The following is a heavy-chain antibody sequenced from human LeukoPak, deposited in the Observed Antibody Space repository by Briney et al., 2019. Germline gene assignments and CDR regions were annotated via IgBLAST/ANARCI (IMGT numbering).Heavy chain of an antibody. J-gene: IGHJ4*02. V-gene: IGHV4-34*01. D-gene: IGHD3-10*01. CDR1: GGSFSGYY. CDR2: INHSGST. CDR3: ARDYLRGVIRGYYLDY. Sequence: SETLSLTCAVYGGSFSGYYWNWIRQPSGKGLEWIGEINHSGSTNYNPSLKSRVTISVDTSKNQFSLKLSSVTAADTAVYYCARDYLRGVIRGYYLDYWGQGTLVTVSS.